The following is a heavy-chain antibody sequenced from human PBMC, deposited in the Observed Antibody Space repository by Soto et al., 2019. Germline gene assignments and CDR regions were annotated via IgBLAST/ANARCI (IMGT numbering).Heavy chain of an antibody. J-gene: IGHJ5*02. Sequence: HPGGSLRLSCAASGFTFSSYAMHWVRQAPGKGLEWVAVISYDGSNKYYADSVKGRFTISRDNSKNTLYLQMNSLRAEDTAVYYCARDLDLWGQGTLVTVSS. CDR1: GFTFSSYA. CDR3: ARDLDL. V-gene: IGHV3-30-3*01. CDR2: ISYDGSNK.